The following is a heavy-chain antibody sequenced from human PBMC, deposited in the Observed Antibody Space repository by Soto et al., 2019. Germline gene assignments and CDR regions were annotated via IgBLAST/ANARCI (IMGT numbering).Heavy chain of an antibody. CDR1: GGSISSAVYY. D-gene: IGHD5-12*01. Sequence: TSETLSLTCTVSGGSISSAVYYWSWIRQHPGKGLEWIGYIYYSGSTYYNPSLKSRVTISVDTSKNQFSLTLSSVTAADTAVYYCARTSSGYPYFDYWGQGTLVTVSS. V-gene: IGHV4-31*03. CDR2: IYYSGST. CDR3: ARTSSGYPYFDY. J-gene: IGHJ4*02.